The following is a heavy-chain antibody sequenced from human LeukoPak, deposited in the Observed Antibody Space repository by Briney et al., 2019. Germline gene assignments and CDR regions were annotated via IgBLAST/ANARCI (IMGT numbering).Heavy chain of an antibody. V-gene: IGHV3-53*01. CDR1: GFTVSSNY. CDR2: IYSDGST. CDR3: ALTMVHLGRLDYYFHY. Sequence: GGSLRLSCAASGFTVSSNYMSWVRQAQGKGLEWVSVIYSDGSTYYADSVKGRFIISRDSPKNTLHLQVNSLRAEDTAVYYCALTMVHLGRLDYYFHYWGRGTLVTVSS. D-gene: IGHD3-10*01. J-gene: IGHJ4*02.